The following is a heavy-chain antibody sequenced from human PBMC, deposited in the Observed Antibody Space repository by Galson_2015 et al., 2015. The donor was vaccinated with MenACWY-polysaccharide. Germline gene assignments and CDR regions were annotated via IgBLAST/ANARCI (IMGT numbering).Heavy chain of an antibody. V-gene: IGHV5-51*01. CDR2: IYPGDSDT. D-gene: IGHD6-13*01. Sequence: QSGAEVKKPGESLKISCKGSGYSFSNYWIGWVRQMPGKGLEWMGIIYPGDSDTSYSPSFQGQVRISADKSISTVYLQWSSLKASDTAIYYCARHGSRSWDSWFDPWGQGTLVIVSS. J-gene: IGHJ5*02. CDR1: GYSFSNYW. CDR3: ARHGSRSWDSWFDP.